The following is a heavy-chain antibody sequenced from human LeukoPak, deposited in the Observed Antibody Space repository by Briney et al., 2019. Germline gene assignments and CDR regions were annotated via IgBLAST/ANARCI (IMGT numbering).Heavy chain of an antibody. CDR1: GGSISSGDYY. V-gene: IGHV4-30-4*08. J-gene: IGHJ4*02. D-gene: IGHD2-8*02. CDR3: ASITGGYIDC. CDR2: IYYSGST. Sequence: SETLSLTCTVSGGSISSGDYYWSWIRQPQGKGLEWIGYIYYSGSTYYNPSLKSRVTISVDTSKNQFSLKLSSVTAADTAVYYCASITGGYIDCWGQGTLVTVSS.